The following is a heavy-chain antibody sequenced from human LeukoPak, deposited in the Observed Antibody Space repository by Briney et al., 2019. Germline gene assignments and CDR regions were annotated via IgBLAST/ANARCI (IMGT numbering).Heavy chain of an antibody. CDR1: GDSISDYS. CDR2: IYYSGST. CDR3: ARLTNSGTFDF. Sequence: SETLSLTCTVSGDSISDYSWSWIRQPPGKGLEWVGDIYYSGSTNYNPSLTSRVTISVDTSKSQFSLKLSSVTAADTAFYYCARLTNSGTFDFWGQGTLVTVSS. J-gene: IGHJ4*02. V-gene: IGHV4-59*08. D-gene: IGHD4/OR15-4a*01.